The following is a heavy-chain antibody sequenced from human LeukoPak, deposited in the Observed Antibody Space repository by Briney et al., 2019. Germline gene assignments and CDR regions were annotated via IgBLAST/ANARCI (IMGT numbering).Heavy chain of an antibody. Sequence: SETLSLTCTVSGGSIRSYYWSWIRQPPGKGLEWIGYIYYSGNTNYNPSLKSRVTISVDTSKNQLSLKLRSVTAADTAVYYCARELRYYFDYWGQGTLVTVSS. CDR1: GGSIRSYY. CDR2: IYYSGNT. J-gene: IGHJ4*02. CDR3: ARELRYYFDY. V-gene: IGHV4-59*01.